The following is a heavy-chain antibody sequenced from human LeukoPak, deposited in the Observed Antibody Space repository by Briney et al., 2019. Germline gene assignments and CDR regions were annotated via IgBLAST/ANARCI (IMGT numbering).Heavy chain of an antibody. V-gene: IGHV5-51*01. CDR3: ARATVVSTPKAAFDV. CDR2: IYPGDSRT. CDR1: GYSFSSYW. J-gene: IGHJ3*01. Sequence: GESLKISCTGSGYSFSSYWIGWVRQMPGKGLEWMGIIYPGDSRTTYSPSLEAQVTISADKSISTAYLQWSSLKASGTAMYFCARATVVSTPKAAFDVWGRGTMVTVSS. D-gene: IGHD4-23*01.